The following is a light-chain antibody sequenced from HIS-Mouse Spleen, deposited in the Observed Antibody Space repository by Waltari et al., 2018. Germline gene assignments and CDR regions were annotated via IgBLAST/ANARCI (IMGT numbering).Light chain of an antibody. V-gene: IGKV3-20*01. CDR3: QQYGSSPWT. CDR1: QSVSSSY. Sequence: EIVLTQSPGTLSLSPGERATLPCRASQSVSSSYLAWYQQKPGQAPRPLIYVASSRATGIPDRFSGSGSGTDFTLTISRLEPEDFAVYYCQQYGSSPWTFGQGTKVEIK. J-gene: IGKJ1*01. CDR2: VAS.